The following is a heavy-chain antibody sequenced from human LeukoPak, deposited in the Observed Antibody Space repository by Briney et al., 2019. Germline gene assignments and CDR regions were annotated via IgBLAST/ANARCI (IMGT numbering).Heavy chain of an antibody. CDR1: GFTFSNAW. J-gene: IGHJ4*02. D-gene: IGHD3-22*01. CDR2: IKSKTDGGTT. CDR3: TVGSYFDSNGYYLTRPG. Sequence: GGSLRLSCAASGFTFSNAWMSWVRQAPGKGLEWVGRIKSKTDGGTTDYTAPVKGRFTISRDDSNNTLYLQMNSLKTEDTALYYCTVGSYFDSNGYYLTRPGWGQGTLVTVSS. V-gene: IGHV3-15*01.